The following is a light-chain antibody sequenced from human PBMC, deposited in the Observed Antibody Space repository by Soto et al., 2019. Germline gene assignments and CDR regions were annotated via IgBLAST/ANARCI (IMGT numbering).Light chain of an antibody. Sequence: DLPMTQSPSSLSASVGDRVTITCRASQSISSYLNWYQQKPGKAPKLLIYTASSLQSGVPSRFSGSGSGTDFTLTISSLQPEDFATYYCQQSYRTTTFGGGTK. CDR2: TAS. CDR3: QQSYRTTT. CDR1: QSISSY. V-gene: IGKV1-39*01. J-gene: IGKJ4*01.